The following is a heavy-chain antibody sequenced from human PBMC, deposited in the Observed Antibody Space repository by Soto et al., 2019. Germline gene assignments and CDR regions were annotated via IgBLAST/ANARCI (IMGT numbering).Heavy chain of an antibody. D-gene: IGHD5-18*01. Sequence: EVQLAESGGGLVQPGGSLRLSCAASGFTFSSYWMSWVRQAPGKGLEWVANIKQDVGEKYYVDSVKGRFTISRDNAKNSLYVQMNSLRGDDTAVYYCVRDYRVSYGYGPFDYWGQGTLVTVSS. CDR3: VRDYRVSYGYGPFDY. V-gene: IGHV3-7*03. J-gene: IGHJ4*02. CDR1: GFTFSSYW. CDR2: IKQDVGEK.